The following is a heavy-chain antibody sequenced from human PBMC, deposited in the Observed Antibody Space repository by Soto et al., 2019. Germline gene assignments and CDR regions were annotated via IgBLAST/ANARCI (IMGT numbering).Heavy chain of an antibody. CDR3: ARGGGSYSGTPSYFDY. D-gene: IGHD1-26*01. Sequence: ASVKVSCKVSGGSFDSYIVTWVRQATGQGLEWMGWMNPNSGNTGYAQKFQGRVTMTRNTSTSTAYMELGSLRSDDTAVYYCARGGGSYSGTPSYFDYWGQGTLVTVSS. V-gene: IGHV1-8*01. J-gene: IGHJ4*02. CDR2: MNPNSGNT. CDR1: GGSFDSYI.